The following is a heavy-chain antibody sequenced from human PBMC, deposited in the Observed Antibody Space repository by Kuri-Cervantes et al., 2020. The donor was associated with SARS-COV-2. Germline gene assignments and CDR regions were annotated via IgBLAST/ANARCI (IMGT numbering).Heavy chain of an antibody. V-gene: IGHV3-7*01. CDR3: ARDPDKNYYYYGMDV. D-gene: IGHD1-14*01. J-gene: IGHJ6*02. CDR2: IKQDGSEK. Sequence: GESLKISCAASGFTFSSYWMSWVRQAPGKGLEWVANIKQDGSEKYYVDSVKGRFTISRDNAKNSLYLQMNSLRAEDTAVYYCARDPDKNYYYYGMDVWGQGTTVTVSS. CDR1: GFTFSSYW.